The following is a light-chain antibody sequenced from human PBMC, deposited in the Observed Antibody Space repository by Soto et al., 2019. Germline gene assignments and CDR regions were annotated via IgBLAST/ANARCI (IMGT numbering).Light chain of an antibody. CDR2: GAS. CDR1: QSINNNY. V-gene: IGKV3-20*01. J-gene: IGKJ1*01. CDR3: QQYGGAPRT. Sequence: EIVLTQSPGTLSLSPGERATLSCRASQSINNNYLAWYQQKGGQAPRLLIYGASSRATGIPDRFSGSGSGTDFTLTISRLEPEDFAVYYCQQYGGAPRTFGQGTKVEIK.